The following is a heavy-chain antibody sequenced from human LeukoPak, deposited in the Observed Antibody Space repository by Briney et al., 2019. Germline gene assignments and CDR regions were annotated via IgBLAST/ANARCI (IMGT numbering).Heavy chain of an antibody. D-gene: IGHD2-8*01. CDR2: INTGNGNT. CDR3: ARANGYSFDY. CDR1: GYTFTGFT. J-gene: IGHJ4*02. Sequence: ASVKVSCKASGYTFTGFTIHWVRQAPGQRLEWMGWINTGNGNTKYSQKFQGRVTITRDTTASTAYMELSSLRSEDTAIYYCARANGYSFDYWGQGALVTVSS. V-gene: IGHV1-3*04.